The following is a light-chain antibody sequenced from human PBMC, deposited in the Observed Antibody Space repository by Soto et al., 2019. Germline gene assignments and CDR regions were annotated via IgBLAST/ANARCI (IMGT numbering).Light chain of an antibody. CDR1: SSDVDGYNY. CDR3: SSYTSSSTLAV. Sequence: QSALTQPASVSGSPGQSITISCTGTSSDVDGYNYVSWYQQDPGKAPKLMIYDVNNRPSGVSNRFSGSKSGNTASLTISGLQAEDEAYYYCSSYTSSSTLAVFGGGTQLTVL. CDR2: DVN. J-gene: IGLJ2*01. V-gene: IGLV2-14*01.